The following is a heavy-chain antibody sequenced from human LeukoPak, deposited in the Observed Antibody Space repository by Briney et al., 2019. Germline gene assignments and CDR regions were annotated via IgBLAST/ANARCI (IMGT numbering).Heavy chain of an antibody. V-gene: IGHV1-18*01. D-gene: IGHD2-15*01. CDR3: ARDGGLYCSGGNCYGGLDYYYYMDV. CDR2: ISAYNGNT. Sequence: GASVKVSCKASGYTFTSYGISWVRQAPGQGLEWMGWISAYNGNTNYAQKFQGRVTITADKSTSTAYMELSSLRSEDTAVYYCARDGGLYCSGGNCYGGLDYYYYMDVRGKGTTVTVSS. CDR1: GYTFTSYG. J-gene: IGHJ6*03.